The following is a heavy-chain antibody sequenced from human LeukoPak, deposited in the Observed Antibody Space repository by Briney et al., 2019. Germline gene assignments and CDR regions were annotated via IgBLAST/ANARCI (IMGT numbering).Heavy chain of an antibody. CDR1: GYTFTSYY. V-gene: IGHV1-18*04. J-gene: IGHJ5*02. CDR3: ARGALNWFDP. Sequence: ASVKVSCKASGYTFTSYYMHWVRQAPGQGLEWMGWISPYNGNTNYAQKLQGRVTMTTDTSTSTAYMELRSLRSDDTAVYYCARGALNWFDPWGQGTLVTVSS. CDR2: ISPYNGNT.